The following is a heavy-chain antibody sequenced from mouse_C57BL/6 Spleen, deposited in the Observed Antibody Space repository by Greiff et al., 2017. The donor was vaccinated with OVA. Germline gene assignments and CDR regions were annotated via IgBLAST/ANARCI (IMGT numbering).Heavy chain of an antibody. V-gene: IGHV3-6*01. CDR3: ARRSNYEGAMDY. J-gene: IGHJ4*01. CDR1: GYSITSGYY. Sequence: ESGPGLVKPSQSLSLTCSVTGYSITSGYYWNWIRQFPGNKLEWMGCISYDGSNNYNPSLKNRISITRDTSKNQFFLKLNSVTTEDTATYYCARRSNYEGAMDYWGQGTSVTVSS. CDR2: ISYDGSN. D-gene: IGHD2-5*01.